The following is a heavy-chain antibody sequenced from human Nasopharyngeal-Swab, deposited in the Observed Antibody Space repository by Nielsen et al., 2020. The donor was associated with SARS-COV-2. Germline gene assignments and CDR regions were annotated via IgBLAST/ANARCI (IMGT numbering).Heavy chain of an antibody. V-gene: IGHV3-9*01. CDR1: GFTFSSYW. D-gene: IGHD5-18*01. J-gene: IGHJ6*03. Sequence: SLKISCAASGFTFSSYWMHWVRQAPGKGLEWVSGISWNSGSIGYADSVKGRFTISRDNAKNSLYLQMNSLRAEDTALYYCAKLPTAMDETYMDVWGKGTTVTVSS. CDR3: AKLPTAMDETYMDV. CDR2: ISWNSGSI.